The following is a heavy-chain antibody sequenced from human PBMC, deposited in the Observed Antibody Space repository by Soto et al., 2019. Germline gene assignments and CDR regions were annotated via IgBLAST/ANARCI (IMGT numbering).Heavy chain of an antibody. J-gene: IGHJ5*02. CDR1: GGSFSGYY. V-gene: IGHV4-34*01. CDR2: INHVGDT. Sequence: PSETLSLTCAVYGGSFSGYYWSWIRQPPGKGLEWIGEINHVGDTKYNPSLKSRVTMSVDTSKNQFSLKLRSVTAADTAMFYCARGGPVATIIFYDWFDPWGQGTLVTVSS. CDR3: ARGGPVATIIFYDWFDP. D-gene: IGHD5-12*01.